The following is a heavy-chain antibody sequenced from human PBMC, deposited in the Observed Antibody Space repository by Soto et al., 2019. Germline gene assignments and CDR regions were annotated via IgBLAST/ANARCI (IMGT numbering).Heavy chain of an antibody. J-gene: IGHJ4*02. D-gene: IGHD1-1*01. CDR1: GFTFSNFG. Sequence: QVQLVESGGGVVQPGRSLRLSCVASGFTFSNFGVGWVRQAPGKGLEWVTLISYAGSHKYTADSVKGRFTISRDNSKNMLYLQMTSLRAEDTAVYFCAKLSHPAPNNWYGNFDSWGQGTLVTVSS. CDR3: AKLSHPAPNNWYGNFDS. CDR2: ISYAGSHK. V-gene: IGHV3-30*18.